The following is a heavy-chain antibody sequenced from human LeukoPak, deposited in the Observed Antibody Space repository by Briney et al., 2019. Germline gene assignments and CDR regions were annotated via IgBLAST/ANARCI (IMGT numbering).Heavy chain of an antibody. J-gene: IGHJ3*02. CDR1: GFTFSSNN. V-gene: IGHV3-48*04. D-gene: IGHD1-26*01. CDR3: ARDGILRTFDI. Sequence: GGSLRLSCAASGFTFSSNNMNWVRQAPRKGLEWVSYISSSSSTIYYADSVKGRFTISRDNAKNSLYLQMNSLRAEDTAVYYCARDGILRTFDIWGQGTMVTVSS. CDR2: ISSSSSTI.